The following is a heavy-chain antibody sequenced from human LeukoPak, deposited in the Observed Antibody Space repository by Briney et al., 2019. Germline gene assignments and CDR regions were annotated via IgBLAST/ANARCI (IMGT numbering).Heavy chain of an antibody. D-gene: IGHD6-19*01. CDR3: ARGHRAVAVFDY. V-gene: IGHV4-34*01. CDR1: GGSFSGYY. CDR2: INHSGST. Sequence: TSSETLSLTCAVYGGSFSGYYWSWIRQPPGKGLEWIGEINHSGSTNYNPSLESRVTISVDTSKNQFSLKLSSVTAADTAVYYCARGHRAVAVFDYWGQGTLVTVSS. J-gene: IGHJ4*02.